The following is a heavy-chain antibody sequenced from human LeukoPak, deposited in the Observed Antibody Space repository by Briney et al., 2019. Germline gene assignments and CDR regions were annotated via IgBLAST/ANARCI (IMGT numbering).Heavy chain of an antibody. J-gene: IGHJ4*02. CDR2: ISWNSGSI. CDR1: GFTFDDYA. CDR3: AKDASQWLVTYYFDY. V-gene: IGHV3-9*01. Sequence: PGRSLRLSCAASGFTFDDYAMHWVRHAPGKGLEWVSGISWNSGSIGYADSVKGRFTISRDNPKNSLYLQMNSLRAEDTALYYCAKDASQWLVTYYFDYWGQGTLVTVSS. D-gene: IGHD6-19*01.